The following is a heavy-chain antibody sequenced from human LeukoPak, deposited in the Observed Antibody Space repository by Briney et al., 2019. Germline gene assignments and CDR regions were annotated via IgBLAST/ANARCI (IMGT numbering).Heavy chain of an antibody. CDR3: ARDSKYQLPLADY. J-gene: IGHJ4*02. CDR2: INHNSGGT. D-gene: IGHD2-2*01. CDR1: GYTFTGYF. V-gene: IGHV1-2*02. Sequence: ASVKVSCKASGYTFTGYFMHWVRQAPGQGLEWMGWINHNSGGTNYAQKFQGRVTTTRDTSISTAYMELSRLRSDDTAVYYCARDSKYQLPLADYWGQGTLVTVSS.